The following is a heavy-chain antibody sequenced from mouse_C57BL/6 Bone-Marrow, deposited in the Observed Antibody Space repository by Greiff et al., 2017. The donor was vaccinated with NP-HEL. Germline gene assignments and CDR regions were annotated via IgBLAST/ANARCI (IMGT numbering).Heavy chain of an antibody. CDR1: GYTFTSYW. J-gene: IGHJ2*01. CDR3: ARWGAH. CDR2: IDPSDSET. Sequence: VQLQQPGAELVRPGSSVKLSCKASGYTFTSYWMHWVKQRPIQGLEWIGNIDPSDSETHYTQKFKDKATLTVDKSSSTAYMQLSSLTSEDSAVYYCARWGAHWGQGTTLTVSS. V-gene: IGHV1-52*01.